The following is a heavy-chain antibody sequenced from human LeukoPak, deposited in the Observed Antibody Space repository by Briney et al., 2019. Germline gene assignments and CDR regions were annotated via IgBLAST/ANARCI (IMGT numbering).Heavy chain of an antibody. V-gene: IGHV3-21*01. Sequence: GGSLRLSCAASGFTFSSYSMNWVRQAPGKGLEWVSSISSSSSYIYYADSVKGRFTISRDNAKNSLYLQMDSLRAEDTAVYYCARDGGGYYYDSSGYYSPFDYWGQGTLVTVSS. J-gene: IGHJ4*02. CDR3: ARDGGGYYYDSSGYYSPFDY. D-gene: IGHD3-22*01. CDR1: GFTFSSYS. CDR2: ISSSSSYI.